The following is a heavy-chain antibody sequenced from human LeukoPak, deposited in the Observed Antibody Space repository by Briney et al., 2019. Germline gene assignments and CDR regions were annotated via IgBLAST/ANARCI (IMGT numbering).Heavy chain of an antibody. D-gene: IGHD3-3*01. CDR2: ISNTGSTI. J-gene: IGHJ4*02. V-gene: IGHV3-11*01. Sequence: GGSLRLSCAASGFTLSDYYMSWIRQAPGKGLELVSFISNTGSTISYTDSVKGRFTISRDNAKNSLYLQMNSLRAEDTALYYCAKGGMWSGYSDYWGQGTLVTVSS. CDR3: AKGGMWSGYSDY. CDR1: GFTLSDYY.